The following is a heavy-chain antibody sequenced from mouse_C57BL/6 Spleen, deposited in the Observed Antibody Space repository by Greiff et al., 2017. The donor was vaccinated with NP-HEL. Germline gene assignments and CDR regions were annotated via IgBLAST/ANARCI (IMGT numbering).Heavy chain of an antibody. CDR2: ISSGSSTI. D-gene: IGHD1-1*01. V-gene: IGHV5-17*01. Sequence: EVQRVESGGGLVKPGGSLKLSCAASGFTFSDYGMHWVRQAPEKGLEWVAYISSGSSTIYYADTVKGRFTISRDNAKNTLFLQMTSLRSEDTAMYYCARPGYYGSSHYAMDYWGQGTSVTVSS. J-gene: IGHJ4*01. CDR3: ARPGYYGSSHYAMDY. CDR1: GFTFSDYG.